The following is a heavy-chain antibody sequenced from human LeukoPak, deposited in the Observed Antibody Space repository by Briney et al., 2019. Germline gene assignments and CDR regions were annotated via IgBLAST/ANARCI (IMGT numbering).Heavy chain of an antibody. CDR1: GDSIGNSNYY. CDR2: IFYSGST. J-gene: IGHJ4*01. V-gene: IGHV4-39*01. Sequence: SEALRMTCTVSGDSIGNSNYYWAWVRQPPGKGLEWLGSIFYSGSTYYNPSLKSRVTISVDTSKNQFSLNLHSVTAADTATYYCARRGITYSSSFFAYWGKRTLGTVSS. D-gene: IGHD6-13*01. CDR3: ARRGITYSSSFFAY.